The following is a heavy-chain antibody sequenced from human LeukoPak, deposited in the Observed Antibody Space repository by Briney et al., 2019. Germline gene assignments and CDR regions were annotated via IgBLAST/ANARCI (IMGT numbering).Heavy chain of an antibody. D-gene: IGHD6-19*01. V-gene: IGHV3-30-3*01. CDR3: AREPLYNNGWQRHFDS. J-gene: IGHJ4*02. CDR2: ISYDGSNR. Sequence: GRSLRLSCAASGFTFSSYAVHWVRQAPGKGLEWVAVISYDGSNRYYADSVKGRFTISRDNSKNTLYLQMNSLRAEDTAVYYCAREPLYNNGWQRHFDSWGQGTLVTVSS. CDR1: GFTFSSYA.